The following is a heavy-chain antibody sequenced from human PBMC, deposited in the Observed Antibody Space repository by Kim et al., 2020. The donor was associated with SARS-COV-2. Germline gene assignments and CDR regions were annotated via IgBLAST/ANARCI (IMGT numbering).Heavy chain of an antibody. CDR2: IKTDGTNM. Sequence: GGSLRLSCAASGFTFSRYWMHWVRQVPGKGLVWVSTIKTDGTNMDYADSVRGRFTISRDNAKNTLYLQMNSLRAEDTAVYYCARDLRVSATGVDDYFDCWGQGTLVTVSS. J-gene: IGHJ4*02. V-gene: IGHV3-74*01. CDR3: ARDLRVSATGVDDYFDC. CDR1: GFTFSRYW. D-gene: IGHD2-15*01.